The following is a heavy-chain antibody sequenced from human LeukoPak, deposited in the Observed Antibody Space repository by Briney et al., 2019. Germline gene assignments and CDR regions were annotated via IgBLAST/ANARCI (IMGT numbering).Heavy chain of an antibody. J-gene: IGHJ4*02. CDR1: GYTFTGHY. Sequence: GASVKVSCKASGYTFTGHYMHWVRQAPGQGLEWMGWINPDSGGTNYAQKFQDWVTMTRDTSISTAFMELSRLRSDDTAVYYCARTYSTSSGLDYWGQGTLVTVSS. CDR2: INPDSGGT. D-gene: IGHD6-6*01. CDR3: ARTYSTSSGLDY. V-gene: IGHV1-2*04.